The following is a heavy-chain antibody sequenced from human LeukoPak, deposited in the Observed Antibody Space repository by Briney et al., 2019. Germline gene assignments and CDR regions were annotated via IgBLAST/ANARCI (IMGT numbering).Heavy chain of an antibody. J-gene: IGHJ6*02. CDR1: GLTFSNYW. CDR2: VNEDGSAK. D-gene: IGHD6-13*01. Sequence: PGGSLRLSCVVSGLTFSNYWMIWVRQAPGKGLESVAIVNEDGSAKYYLDSVKGRFTTSRDNARNSLYLEMNSLRAEDTALYYCAKALRGYYYYNGMDVWGQGITVTVSS. CDR3: AKALRGYYYYNGMDV. V-gene: IGHV3-7*03.